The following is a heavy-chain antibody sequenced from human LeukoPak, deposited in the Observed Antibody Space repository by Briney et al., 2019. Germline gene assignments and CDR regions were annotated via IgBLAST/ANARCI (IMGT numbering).Heavy chain of an antibody. CDR3: ATSLWGGGYSYMDV. CDR1: AFTVSSNY. J-gene: IGHJ6*03. CDR2: IYSGGST. Sequence: PGGSLRLSCAASAFTVSSNYMSWVRQAPWKGLEWVSVIYSGGSTYYADSVKGRFTISRDNSKNTLYLQMNSLRAEDTAVYYCATSLWGGGYSYMDVWGKGTTVTVSS. V-gene: IGHV3-53*01. D-gene: IGHD3-16*01.